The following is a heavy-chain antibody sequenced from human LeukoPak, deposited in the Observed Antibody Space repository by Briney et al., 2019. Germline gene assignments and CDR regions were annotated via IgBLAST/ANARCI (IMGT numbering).Heavy chain of an antibody. CDR3: AKEAYNYKWQWFDP. Sequence: GGSLRPSCAASGFTFSPFAMNWVRQAPGKGLEWVSSISGGGGIIYYAESVKGRFTISRDDSKNTLYLQMNSLRVEDTAVYYCAKEAYNYKWQWFDPWGQGTLVTVSS. D-gene: IGHD1-1*01. V-gene: IGHV3-23*01. CDR1: GFTFSPFA. J-gene: IGHJ5*02. CDR2: ISGGGGII.